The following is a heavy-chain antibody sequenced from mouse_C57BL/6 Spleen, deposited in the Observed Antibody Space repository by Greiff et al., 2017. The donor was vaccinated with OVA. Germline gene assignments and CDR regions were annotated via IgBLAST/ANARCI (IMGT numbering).Heavy chain of an antibody. CDR2: ISYDGSN. J-gene: IGHJ2*01. CDR1: GYSITSGYY. CDR3: AREGKLGRGYFDY. V-gene: IGHV3-6*01. D-gene: IGHD4-1*01. Sequence: EVQRVESGPGLVKPSQSLSLTCSVTGYSITSGYYWNWIRQFPGNKLEWMGYISYDGSNNYNPSLKNRISITRDTSKNQFFLKLNSVTTEDTATYYCAREGKLGRGYFDYWGQGTTLTVSS.